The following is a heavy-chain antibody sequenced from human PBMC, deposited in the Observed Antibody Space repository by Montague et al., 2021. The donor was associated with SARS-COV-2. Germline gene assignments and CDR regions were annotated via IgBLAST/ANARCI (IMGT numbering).Heavy chain of an antibody. CDR1: GFTFSSYS. Sequence: SLRLSCAASGFTFSSYSVNWVRQAPGKGLEWIPYISSSTNIIYYADSVKGRFTISRDNVRNSLYLQMNSLRVDDTAVYYCAKDLVLRAARPDALDVWGQGTVVTVSS. D-gene: IGHD6-6*01. CDR2: ISSSTNII. CDR3: AKDLVLRAARPDALDV. J-gene: IGHJ3*01. V-gene: IGHV3-48*04.